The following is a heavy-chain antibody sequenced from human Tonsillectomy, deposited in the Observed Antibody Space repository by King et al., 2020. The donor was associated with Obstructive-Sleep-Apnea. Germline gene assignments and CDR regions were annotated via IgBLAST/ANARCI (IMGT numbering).Heavy chain of an antibody. J-gene: IGHJ5*02. D-gene: IGHD6-13*01. Sequence: VQLVESGGGLVQPGRSLRLSCAASGFTFDAYAMHWVRQAPGKGLEWVSCISWNSGNIDYADSVKGRFTISRDNAKNSLYLQMNSLRAEDTALYYCAKGGYSSPWSWGQGTLVTVSS. CDR2: ISWNSGNI. V-gene: IGHV3-9*01. CDR1: GFTFDAYA. CDR3: AKGGYSSPWS.